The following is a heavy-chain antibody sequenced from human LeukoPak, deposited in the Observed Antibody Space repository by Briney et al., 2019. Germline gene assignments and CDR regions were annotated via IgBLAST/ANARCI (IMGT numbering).Heavy chain of an antibody. V-gene: IGHV3-53*01. CDR1: GFTFSSYA. J-gene: IGHJ1*01. CDR3: VREREGSNSEH. CDR2: IYSDGNT. Sequence: GRSLRLSCAASGFTFSSYAMHWVRQAPGMGLEWVSTIYSDGNTYYPDSVKGRFTISRDGSKNTLYLQLNSLRTEDTAIYYCVREREGSNSEHWGQGTLVTVSS. D-gene: IGHD1-26*01.